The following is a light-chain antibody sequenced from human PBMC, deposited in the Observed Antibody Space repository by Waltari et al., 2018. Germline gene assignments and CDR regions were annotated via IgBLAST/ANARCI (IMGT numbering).Light chain of an antibody. Sequence: QSALTQPASVSGTLGQSITISCTGTTSDVGNYDLVSWYQHQPGKAPKLMICEGINRPSGVSCRFSGSKSGNTASLTISGLQAEDEADYYCCSYAGRGTYVFGSGTKVTVL. J-gene: IGLJ1*01. CDR3: CSYAGRGTYV. CDR2: EGI. V-gene: IGLV2-23*01. CDR1: TSDVGNYDL.